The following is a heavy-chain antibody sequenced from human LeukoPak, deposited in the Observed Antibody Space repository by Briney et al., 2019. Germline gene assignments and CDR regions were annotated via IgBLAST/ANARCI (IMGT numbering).Heavy chain of an antibody. CDR3: ARDPYYYDSSGYYQGAFDI. J-gene: IGHJ3*02. CDR2: ISAYNGNT. D-gene: IGHD3-22*01. V-gene: IGHV1-18*01. Sequence: ASVKVSCKPSGYTFTSYGISWVRQAPGQRLEWMGGISAYNGNTNYTQKLQGRVTMTTDTSTSTAYMELRSLRSDDTAVYYCARDPYYYDSSGYYQGAFDIWGQGTMVTVSS. CDR1: GYTFTSYG.